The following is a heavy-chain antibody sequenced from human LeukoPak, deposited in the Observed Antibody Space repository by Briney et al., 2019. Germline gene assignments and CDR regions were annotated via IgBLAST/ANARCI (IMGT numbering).Heavy chain of an antibody. CDR2: IYYTGTT. V-gene: IGHV4-59*01. D-gene: IGHD3-22*01. CDR3: ARGRGDSRGTSFDY. CDR1: GGSLSTYY. J-gene: IGHJ4*02. Sequence: PSETLSLTCTVSGGSLSTYYWSWIRQPPGKGLEWIAYIYYTGTTTYNPSLKSRVTISIDTSRNQFSLNLNSVTAADTAVYYCARGRGDSRGTSFDYWGQGTLVTVSS.